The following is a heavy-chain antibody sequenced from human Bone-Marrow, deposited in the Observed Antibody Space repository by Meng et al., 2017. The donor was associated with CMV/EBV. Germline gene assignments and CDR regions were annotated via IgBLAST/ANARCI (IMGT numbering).Heavy chain of an antibody. J-gene: IGHJ5*02. CDR1: GFTFDDYA. CDR3: ARDRSWGDYGWFDP. V-gene: IGHV3-9*01. D-gene: IGHD3-16*01. Sequence: SLKISCAASGFTFDDYAMHWVRQAPGKGLEWVSGISWNGRIIDYAGSVKGRFTISRDNAKNSLYLQMNSLRAEDTALYYCARDRSWGDYGWFDPWGQGTLVTVSS. CDR2: ISWNGRII.